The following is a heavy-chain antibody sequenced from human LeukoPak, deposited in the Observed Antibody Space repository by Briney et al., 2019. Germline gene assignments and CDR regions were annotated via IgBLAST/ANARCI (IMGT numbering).Heavy chain of an antibody. CDR2: IYYSGST. D-gene: IGHD3-22*01. Sequence: SETLSLTCSVSGGSISRYYWSWIRQPPGKGLEWIGYIYYSGSTNFNPSLKSRVTISVDTSKNQFSLKLSSVTAADTAVYYCARDHYYNSSGYTFGYWGQGTLVTVSS. J-gene: IGHJ4*02. CDR3: ARDHYYNSSGYTFGY. CDR1: GGSISRYY. V-gene: IGHV4-59*01.